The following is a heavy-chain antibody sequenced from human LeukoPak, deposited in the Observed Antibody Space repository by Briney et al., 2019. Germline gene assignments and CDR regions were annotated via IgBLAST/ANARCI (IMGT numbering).Heavy chain of an antibody. D-gene: IGHD5-12*01. CDR1: GCSVSSSGYS. V-gene: IGHV4-30-2*01. J-gene: IGHJ5*02. CDR3: ARGGYSGYDLWFDP. Sequence: SETLSLTCAVSGCSVSSSGYSWSWIRQPPGKGLEWIGYIYHSGSTYYKPSLKSRVTISVDRSKNRFSLKVRSVTAADTAVYYCARGGYSGYDLWFDPWGQGTLVTVSS. CDR2: IYHSGST.